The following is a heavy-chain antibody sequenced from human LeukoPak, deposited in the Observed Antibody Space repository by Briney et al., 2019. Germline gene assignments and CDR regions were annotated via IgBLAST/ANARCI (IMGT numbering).Heavy chain of an antibody. D-gene: IGHD5-18*01. Sequence: GGSLRLSCAASGFTFSSYEMNWVRQAPGKGLEWVSAISGSGGSTYYADSVKGRFTISRDNSKNTLYLQMNSLRAEDTAVYYCAKSPAGYSYGYNYYYYYMDVWGKGTTVTVSS. J-gene: IGHJ6*03. V-gene: IGHV3-23*01. CDR2: ISGSGGST. CDR1: GFTFSSYE. CDR3: AKSPAGYSYGYNYYYYYMDV.